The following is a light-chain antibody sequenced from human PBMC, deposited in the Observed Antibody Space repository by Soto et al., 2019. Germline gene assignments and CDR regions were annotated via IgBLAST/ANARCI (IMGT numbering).Light chain of an antibody. CDR1: QSLSSNY. Sequence: EIVLTQSPGTLSLSPGDRATLSCRASQSLSSNYLAWYQQKPGQAPRLLIYGASRRATDIPDGFSGSGSGTDFALTITRLEPADFAVYFCQQYDTFPRTFGQGTKVEIQ. CDR3: QQYDTFPRT. V-gene: IGKV3-20*01. J-gene: IGKJ1*01. CDR2: GAS.